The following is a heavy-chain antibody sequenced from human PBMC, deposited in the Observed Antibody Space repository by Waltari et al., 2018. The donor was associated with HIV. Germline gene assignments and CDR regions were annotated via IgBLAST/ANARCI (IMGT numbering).Heavy chain of an antibody. V-gene: IGHV4-4*07. CDR1: GGSISGYY. CDR2: MSTSGST. D-gene: IGHD3-16*01. J-gene: IGHJ4*02. Sequence: QVQLQESGPGLVKPSATLSLTCTVSGGSISGYYWPWIGQPGGKGLEWIGRMSTSGSTNYNASLESRVTMSVDTSKNQFSLKLSSVTAADTAVYYCARENDTSWRALGHWGQGTLVTVSS. CDR3: ARENDTSWRALGH.